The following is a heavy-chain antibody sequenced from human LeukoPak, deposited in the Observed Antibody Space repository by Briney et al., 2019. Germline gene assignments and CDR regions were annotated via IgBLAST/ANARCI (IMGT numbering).Heavy chain of an antibody. CDR3: ARHSGELLRSLDY. D-gene: IGHD1-26*01. V-gene: IGHV7-4-1*02. Sequence: KPGASVKVSCKASGYTFTDYAMNWVRQAPGQGLEWMGWINTNTGNPTYAQGFTGRFVFSLDTSVSTAYLQISSLEAEDTAVYYCARHSGELLRSLDYWGPGTLVTVSS. CDR2: INTNTGNP. CDR1: GYTFTDYA. J-gene: IGHJ4*02.